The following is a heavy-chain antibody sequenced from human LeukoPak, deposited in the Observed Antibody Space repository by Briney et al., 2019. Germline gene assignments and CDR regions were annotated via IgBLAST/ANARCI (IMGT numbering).Heavy chain of an antibody. Sequence: GGSLRRSCAASEFTFSNYWMHWVRQAPGMGLVWVSRISSDGSNIMYADSVKGRFTISRDNAKNTLYLQMNSLRAEDTAVYYCARDQTVAGPTTFDYWGQGTLVTVSS. CDR1: EFTFSNYW. D-gene: IGHD6-19*01. CDR2: ISSDGSNI. J-gene: IGHJ4*02. V-gene: IGHV3-74*03. CDR3: ARDQTVAGPTTFDY.